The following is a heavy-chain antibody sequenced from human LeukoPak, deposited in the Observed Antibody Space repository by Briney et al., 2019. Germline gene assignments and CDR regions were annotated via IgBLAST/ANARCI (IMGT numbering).Heavy chain of an antibody. CDR3: AKGVWRAFDI. CDR2: ISGSGDST. V-gene: IGHV3-23*01. CDR1: GFTFSSNA. J-gene: IGHJ3*02. Sequence: PGGSLRLSCAASGFTFSSNAMSWVRQAPGEGLEWVSAISGSGDSTYYADSVKGRFTISRDNSKNTLYLQMNSLRDEDTDVYYCAKGVWRAFDIWGQGTMVTVSS.